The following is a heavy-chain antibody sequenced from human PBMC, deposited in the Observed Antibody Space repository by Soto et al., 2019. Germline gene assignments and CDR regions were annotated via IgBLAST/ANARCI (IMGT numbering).Heavy chain of an antibody. CDR1: GGTFSSYA. Sequence: QVQLVQSGAEVKKPGSSVKVSCKASGGTFSSYAISWVQQAPGQGLEWMGGIIPIFGTANYAQKFQGRVTITADESTSTAYMELSSLRSEDTAVYYCARRATAWTRDWYFDYWGQGTLVTVSS. D-gene: IGHD5-12*01. CDR2: IIPIFGTA. CDR3: ARRATAWTRDWYFDY. J-gene: IGHJ4*02. V-gene: IGHV1-69*01.